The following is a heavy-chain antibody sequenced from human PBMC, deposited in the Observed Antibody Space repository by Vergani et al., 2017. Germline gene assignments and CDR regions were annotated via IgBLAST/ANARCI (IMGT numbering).Heavy chain of an antibody. J-gene: IGHJ4*02. CDR2: ISHSGYT. CDR3: ARGSRAEGGSGPDK. CDR1: GYSISSGYY. V-gene: IGHV4-38-2*02. Sequence: QVQLQESGPGLLKPSETLSLTCTVSGYSISSGYYWGWIRQPPGKGLEWIGSISHSGYTFYSPSLKSRVGMSVDTSKNQFSLKLNSVTAADTAVYYCARGSRAEGGSGPDKWGQGTLVTVSS. D-gene: IGHD6-13*01.